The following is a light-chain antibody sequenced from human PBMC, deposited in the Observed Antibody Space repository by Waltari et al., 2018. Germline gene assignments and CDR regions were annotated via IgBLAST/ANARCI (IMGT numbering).Light chain of an antibody. CDR3: QQYHYLIT. J-gene: IGKJ4*01. CDR1: RDISNY. CDR2: DSS. V-gene: IGKV1-33*01. Sequence: DIQMTQSPSSLSASVGDRITITCQASRDISNYLNWYQQKPGRAPQLLIYDSSKMKPGVPSRFSGARSGTYFTFTISSLQPEDIATYYCQQYHYLITFGGGNRVEVK.